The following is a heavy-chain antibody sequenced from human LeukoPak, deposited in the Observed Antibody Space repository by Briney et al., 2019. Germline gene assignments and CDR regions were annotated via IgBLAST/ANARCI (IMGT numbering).Heavy chain of an antibody. V-gene: IGHV4-34*01. CDR1: GGSFSGYY. Sequence: SETLSLTCAVYGGSFSGYYWSWIRQPPGKGLEWIGEINHSGSTNYNPFLKSRVNISVDTSKNQFSLKLSAVTAADTAVYYCADYGGNLRGYWGEGTLVTVSS. CDR2: INHSGST. CDR3: ADYGGNLRGY. J-gene: IGHJ4*02. D-gene: IGHD4-23*01.